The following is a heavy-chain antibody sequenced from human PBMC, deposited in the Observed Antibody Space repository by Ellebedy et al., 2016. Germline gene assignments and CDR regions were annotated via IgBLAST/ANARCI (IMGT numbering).Heavy chain of an antibody. CDR3: ARGETSRLGSSSLAPYYYYYYMDV. V-gene: IGHV1-2*02. D-gene: IGHD6-6*01. J-gene: IGHJ6*03. Sequence: ASVKVSCXASGYTFTSYDINWVRQATGQGLEWMGWMNPNSGGTNYAQKFQGRVTMTRDTSINTAYMELSRLRSDDTAVYYCARGETSRLGSSSLAPYYYYYYMDVWGKGTTVTVSS. CDR1: GYTFTSYD. CDR2: MNPNSGGT.